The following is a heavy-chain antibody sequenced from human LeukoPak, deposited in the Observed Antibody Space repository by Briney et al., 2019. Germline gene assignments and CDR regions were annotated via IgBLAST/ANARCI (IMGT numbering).Heavy chain of an antibody. CDR1: GFTFSDYY. V-gene: IGHV3-11*04. CDR3: AREYSSGWYSYYFDY. Sequence: KPGGSLRLSCAASGFTFSDYYMSWIRQAPGKGLEWVSYISGSGSTIYYADSVKGRFTISRDNAKNSLYLQMNSLRAEDTAVYYCAREYSSGWYSYYFDYWGQGTLVTVSS. J-gene: IGHJ4*02. CDR2: ISGSGSTI. D-gene: IGHD6-19*01.